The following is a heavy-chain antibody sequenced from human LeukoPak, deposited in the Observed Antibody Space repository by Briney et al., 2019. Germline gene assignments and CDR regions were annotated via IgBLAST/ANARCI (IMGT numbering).Heavy chain of an antibody. CDR3: ARGRAYGGNALYYYYYYMDV. V-gene: IGHV4-34*01. Sequence: SETLSLTCAVYGGSFSGYYWSWIRQPPGKGLEWIGEINHSGSTNHNPSLKSRVTISVDTSKNQFSLKLSSVTAADTAVYYCARGRAYGGNALYYYYYYMDVWGKGTTVTVSS. CDR2: INHSGST. CDR1: GGSFSGYY. J-gene: IGHJ6*03. D-gene: IGHD4-23*01.